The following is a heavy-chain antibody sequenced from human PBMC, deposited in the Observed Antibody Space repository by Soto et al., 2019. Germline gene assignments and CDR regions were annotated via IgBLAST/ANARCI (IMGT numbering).Heavy chain of an antibody. CDR2: ISAYNGNT. V-gene: IGHV1-18*01. Sequence: ASVKVSWKAAGYAFTSYGISWGRQAPGQGLEWMGWISAYNGNTNYAQKLQGRVTMTTDTSTSTAYMELRSLRSDDTAVYYCAIDLAFLTPNAFDIWGQGTMVTVSS. CDR3: AIDLAFLTPNAFDI. CDR1: GYAFTSYG. J-gene: IGHJ3*02. D-gene: IGHD2-21*01.